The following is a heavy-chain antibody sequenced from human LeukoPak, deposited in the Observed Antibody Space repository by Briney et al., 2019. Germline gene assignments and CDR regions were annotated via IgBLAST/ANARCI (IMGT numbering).Heavy chain of an antibody. J-gene: IGHJ3*02. CDR3: ASTSWGITIFGVVTPSDAFDI. D-gene: IGHD3-3*01. V-gene: IGHV1-46*01. CDR2: INPSGGST. Sequence: GASVKVSCKASGYTFTSYYMHWVRQAPGQGLEWMGIINPSGGSTSYAQKFQGRVTMTRDTSTSTVYMEPSSLRSEDTAVYYCASTSWGITIFGVVTPSDAFDIWGQGTMVTVSS. CDR1: GYTFTSYY.